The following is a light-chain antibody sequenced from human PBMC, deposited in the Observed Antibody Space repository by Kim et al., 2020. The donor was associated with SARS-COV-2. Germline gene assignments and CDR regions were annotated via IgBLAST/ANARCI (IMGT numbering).Light chain of an antibody. J-gene: IGLJ2*01. CDR3: QAWDSSTVV. CDR2: QDS. CDR1: KLGYKY. Sequence: SYELTQPPSVSVSPGQTASITCSGDKLGYKYACWYEQKPGQSPVLVIYQDSKRPSGIPERFSGSNSGNTATLTISGTRAMDEADYYCQAWDSSTVVFGGGTQLTVL. V-gene: IGLV3-1*01.